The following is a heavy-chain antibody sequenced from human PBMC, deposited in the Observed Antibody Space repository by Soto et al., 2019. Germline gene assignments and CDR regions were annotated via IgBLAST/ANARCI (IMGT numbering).Heavy chain of an antibody. CDR1: GFTFSTYS. J-gene: IGHJ4*02. CDR2: ISSSGSST. V-gene: IGHV3-48*01. D-gene: IGHD5-18*01. CDR3: ARDQGIQRWLTPVDY. Sequence: EVQLVESGGGLVQPGGSLRLSCAASGFTFSTYSMNWVRQAPGKGLAWVSYISSSGSSTYYADSVKGRFTISRGNAKNSLYLQMNSLRAEDTAVYYCARDQGIQRWLTPVDYWGQGTLVTVSS.